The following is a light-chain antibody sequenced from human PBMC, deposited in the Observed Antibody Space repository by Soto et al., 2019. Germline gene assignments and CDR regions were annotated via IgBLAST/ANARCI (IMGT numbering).Light chain of an antibody. V-gene: IGKV1-5*03. Sequence: DIQMTQSPSTLSASVGDRVTITCRASQSISSWLAWYQQKPGKAPKSLIYKASSLESGVPSRSSGGGSGTEFTLTISSLQPDDFATYYCQQYSIYPITFGQGTRLEIK. CDR3: QQYSIYPIT. CDR1: QSISSW. CDR2: KAS. J-gene: IGKJ5*01.